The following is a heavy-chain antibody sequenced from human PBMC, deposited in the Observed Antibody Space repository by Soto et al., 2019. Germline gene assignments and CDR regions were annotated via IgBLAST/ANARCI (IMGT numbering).Heavy chain of an antibody. CDR3: ARDRFLQPENYFDY. CDR2: ISYDGSNK. V-gene: IGHV3-30-3*01. J-gene: IGHJ4*02. D-gene: IGHD5-18*01. CDR1: GFTFSSYA. Sequence: QVQLVESGGGVVQPGRSLRLSCAASGFTFSSYAMHWVRQAPGKGLEWVAVISYDGSNKYYADSVKGRFTISRDNSKNPRYLKMNSLRAEDTAVYYCARDRFLQPENYFDYWGQGTLVTVSS.